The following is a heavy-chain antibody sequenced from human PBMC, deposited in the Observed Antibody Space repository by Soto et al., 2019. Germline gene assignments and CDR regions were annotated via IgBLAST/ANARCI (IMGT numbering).Heavy chain of an antibody. Sequence: PGGSLRLSCAASGFTFSNAWMSWVRQAPGKGLEWVSRIKSKINGGTTDYAGPVKGRFTISRDDSKNTLYLQMNSLKTEDTAMYYCTTDDPINKNWGQGTLVTVSS. CDR3: TTDDPINKN. CDR2: IKSKINGGTT. J-gene: IGHJ4*02. V-gene: IGHV3-15*01. CDR1: GFTFSNAW.